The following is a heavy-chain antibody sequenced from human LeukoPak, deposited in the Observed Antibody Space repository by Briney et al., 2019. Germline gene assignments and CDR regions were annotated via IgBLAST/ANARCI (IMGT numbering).Heavy chain of an antibody. V-gene: IGHV5-51*01. CDR2: IYPGDSDS. CDR3: ARVTAGLKNAFDI. CDR1: GYPFTNHW. D-gene: IGHD6-13*01. J-gene: IGHJ3*02. Sequence: GASLKISCKGSGYPFTNHWIGWVRQMSGKGLEWMGIIYPGDSDSKYSPSFQGHVTISADKSTSTAYLQWYSLKASDTAIYYCARVTAGLKNAFDIWGQGTMVSVSS.